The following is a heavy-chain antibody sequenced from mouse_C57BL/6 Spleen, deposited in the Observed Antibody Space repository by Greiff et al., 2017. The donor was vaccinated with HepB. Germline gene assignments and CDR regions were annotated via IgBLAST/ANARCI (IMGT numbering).Heavy chain of an antibody. CDR1: GFTFSDYY. D-gene: IGHD4-1*01. CDR2: INYDGSST. Sequence: DVQLVESEGGLVQPGSSMKLSCTASGFTFSDYYMAWVRQVPEKGLEWVANINYDGSSTYYLDSLKSRFIISRDNAKNILYLQMSSLKSEDTATYYCARYWDDYAMDYWGQGTSVTVSS. J-gene: IGHJ4*01. CDR3: ARYWDDYAMDY. V-gene: IGHV5-16*01.